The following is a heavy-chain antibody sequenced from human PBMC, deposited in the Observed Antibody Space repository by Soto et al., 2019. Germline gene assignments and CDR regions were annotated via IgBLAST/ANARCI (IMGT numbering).Heavy chain of an antibody. CDR1: GFTFSSYG. CDR2: ISYDGSVK. CDR3: AKDSYYYDKSGYYFPVD. D-gene: IGHD3-22*01. Sequence: QVQLVESGGGVVQPGRSLRLSCAASGFTFSSYGMHWVRQAPGKGLEWVALISYDGSVKYYADSVKGRFTISRDISKNTLYLQMHSLGAEDTAVYYCAKDSYYYDKSGYYFPVDWGQGTLVTVSA. J-gene: IGHJ4*02. V-gene: IGHV3-30*18.